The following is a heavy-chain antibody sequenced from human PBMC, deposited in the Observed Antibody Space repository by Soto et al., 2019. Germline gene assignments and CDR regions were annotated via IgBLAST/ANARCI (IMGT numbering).Heavy chain of an antibody. D-gene: IGHD3-3*01. CDR1: GYSFTSYW. V-gene: IGHV5-51*01. J-gene: IGHJ5*02. Sequence: GESLKSSCKGSGYSFTSYWIGWVRQMPGKGLEWMGIIYPGDSDTRCSPSFQGQVTISADKSISTAYLQWSSLKASDTAMYYCARTIFEVVTPTYNWFDPWGQGTLVTVSS. CDR3: ARTIFEVVTPTYNWFDP. CDR2: IYPGDSDT.